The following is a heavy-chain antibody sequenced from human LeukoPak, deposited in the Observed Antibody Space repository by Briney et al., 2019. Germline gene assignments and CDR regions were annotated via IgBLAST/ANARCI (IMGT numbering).Heavy chain of an antibody. Sequence: GGSLRLSCAASGFTFSSYAMHWVRQAPGKGLEWVAVISYDGSNKYYADSAKGRFTISRDNSKNTLYLQMNSLRAEDTAVYYCARDYVRGVFDYWGQGTLVTVSS. CDR2: ISYDGSNK. J-gene: IGHJ4*02. D-gene: IGHD3-10*02. CDR1: GFTFSSYA. CDR3: ARDYVRGVFDY. V-gene: IGHV3-30*04.